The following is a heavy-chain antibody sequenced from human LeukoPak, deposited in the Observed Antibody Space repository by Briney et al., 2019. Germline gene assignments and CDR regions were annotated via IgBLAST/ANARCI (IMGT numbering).Heavy chain of an antibody. CDR1: GGTFSSYA. J-gene: IGHJ4*02. D-gene: IGHD5-18*01. V-gene: IGHV1-69*05. Sequence: SVKVSCKASGGTFSSYAISWVRQAPGQGLEWMGRIIPIFGTANYAQKFQGRVTITTDESTSTAYMELSSLRSEDTAVYYCARQGHGGYSYGGEFDYWGQGTLVTVSS. CDR3: ARQGHGGYSYGGEFDY. CDR2: IIPIFGTA.